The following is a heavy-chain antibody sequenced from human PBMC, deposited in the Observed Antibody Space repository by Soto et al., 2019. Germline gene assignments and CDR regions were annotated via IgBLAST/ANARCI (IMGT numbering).Heavy chain of an antibody. CDR1: GFTVGSNY. V-gene: IGHV3-66*01. CDR3: AREPIPLVYCSGGSCSL. J-gene: IGHJ4*02. Sequence: HPGGSLRLSCAASGFTVGSNYMSWVRQAPGKGLEWASVIYSGGSTYYADSVKGRFTISRDNSKNTLYLQMNSLRAEDTAVYYCAREPIPLVYCSGGSCSLWGQGTLVTVSS. CDR2: IYSGGST. D-gene: IGHD2-15*01.